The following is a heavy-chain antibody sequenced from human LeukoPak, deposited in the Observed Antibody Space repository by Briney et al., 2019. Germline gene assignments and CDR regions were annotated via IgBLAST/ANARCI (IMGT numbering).Heavy chain of an antibody. Sequence: PSETLSLTCTVSGGSIRNYIWSWIRQPPGRGLEWIGYIHYTGRTNYNPSLRSRVTISADTSKSQFSLKLSSVTAADTAVYYCARRRELLRSNWYFDLWGRGTLVTVSS. V-gene: IGHV4-59*08. CDR3: ARRRELLRSNWYFDL. D-gene: IGHD1-26*01. CDR1: GGSIRNYI. CDR2: IHYTGRT. J-gene: IGHJ2*01.